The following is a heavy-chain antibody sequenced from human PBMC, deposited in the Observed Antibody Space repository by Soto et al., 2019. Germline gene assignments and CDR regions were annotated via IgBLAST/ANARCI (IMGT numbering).Heavy chain of an antibody. J-gene: IGHJ4*02. D-gene: IGHD2-8*01. Sequence: QVQLVQSGAEVKKPGSSVKVSCKASGVIFRSHAITWVRQAPGQGLEWMGGIIPIFDTASYAQKFQGRVRITADESTSTAYMELSSLRSEDTAVYYCARGPYGAGIPDNYWGQGTLVTVSS. CDR2: IIPIFDTA. V-gene: IGHV1-69*01. CDR3: ARGPYGAGIPDNY. CDR1: GVIFRSHA.